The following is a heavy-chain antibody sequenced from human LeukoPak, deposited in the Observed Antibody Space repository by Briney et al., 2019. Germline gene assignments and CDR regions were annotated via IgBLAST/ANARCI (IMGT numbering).Heavy chain of an antibody. Sequence: GGSLRLSCAASGFTFSSYGRQWVRQAPGKGVEWVAFIRYDGSNKYYADSVKGRFTISRDNSKNTLYLQMNSLRAEDTAVYYCARGGSYPDYWGQGTLVTVSS. J-gene: IGHJ4*02. CDR2: IRYDGSNK. V-gene: IGHV3-30*02. D-gene: IGHD1-26*01. CDR3: ARGGSYPDY. CDR1: GFTFSSYG.